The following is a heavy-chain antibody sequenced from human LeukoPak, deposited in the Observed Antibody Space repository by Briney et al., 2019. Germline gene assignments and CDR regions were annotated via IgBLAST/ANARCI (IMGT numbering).Heavy chain of an antibody. CDR2: ISSSSSYI. J-gene: IGHJ4*02. V-gene: IGHV3-21*01. D-gene: IGHD2-15*01. CDR1: GFTFSSYS. Sequence: GGSLRLSCAASGFTFSSYSMNWVRQAPGKGLEWVSSISSSSSYICYADSVKGRFAISRDNAKNSLYLQMNSLRAEDTAVYYCARVGDPWCFDYWGQGTLVTVSS. CDR3: ARVGDPWCFDY.